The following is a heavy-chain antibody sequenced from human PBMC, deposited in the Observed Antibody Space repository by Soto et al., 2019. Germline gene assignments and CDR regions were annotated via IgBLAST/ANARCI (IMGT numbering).Heavy chain of an antibody. V-gene: IGHV1-46*03. CDR1: GYTFTSYY. Sequence: QVQLVQSGAEVKKPGASVKVSCKASGYTFTSYYMHWVRQAPGQGLEWMGIINPSGGSTSYAKKCQRRDTMTRDTTASTVYMELSSLRSEDTAVYYCARVYPSDTRYGYVGNNWFDPWGQGTLVTVSS. CDR2: INPSGGST. D-gene: IGHD5-18*01. J-gene: IGHJ5*02. CDR3: ARVYPSDTRYGYVGNNWFDP.